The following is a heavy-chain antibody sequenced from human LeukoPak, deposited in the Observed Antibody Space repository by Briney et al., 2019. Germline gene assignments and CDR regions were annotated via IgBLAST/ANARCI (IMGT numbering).Heavy chain of an antibody. Sequence: PGWSLRLSCAASGFGVSNNYMNWVRQAPGKGLEWVSVIYSGGSTYYAGSVKGRFIISRDSSKNALYLQMNSLRAEDTALYYCAREGYCSGGSCYSDYWGQGTLVTVSS. CDR1: GFGVSNNY. J-gene: IGHJ4*02. CDR3: AREGYCSGGSCYSDY. V-gene: IGHV3-66*01. D-gene: IGHD2-15*01. CDR2: IYSGGST.